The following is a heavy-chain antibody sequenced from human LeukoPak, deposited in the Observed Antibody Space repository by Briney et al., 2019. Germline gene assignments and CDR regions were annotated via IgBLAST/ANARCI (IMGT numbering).Heavy chain of an antibody. D-gene: IGHD6-25*01. CDR3: ARAGGVKTAALDLDY. CDR2: IYTSGST. CDR1: GGSISSYY. V-gene: IGHV4-4*07. J-gene: IGHJ4*02. Sequence: SETLSLTCTVSGGSISSYYWSWIRQPAGKGLEWIGRIYTSGSTNYNPALKSRVTMSVDTSKNQFSLKLSSVTAADTAVYYCARAGGVKTAALDLDYWGQGTLVTVSS.